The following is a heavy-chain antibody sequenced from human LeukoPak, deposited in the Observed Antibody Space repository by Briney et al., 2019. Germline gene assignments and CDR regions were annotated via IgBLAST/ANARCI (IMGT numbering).Heavy chain of an antibody. V-gene: IGHV3-11*06. CDR3: ARDGQADPDFDY. Sequence: GGSLRLSCAASGFTFSDYYMSWIRQAPGKGLEWVSSISSSSSYIYYAYSVKGRFTISRYNAKTSLYLQMNSLRAEDTAVYYCARDGQADPDFDYWGQGALVTVSS. CDR2: ISSSSSYI. CDR1: GFTFSDYY. J-gene: IGHJ4*02.